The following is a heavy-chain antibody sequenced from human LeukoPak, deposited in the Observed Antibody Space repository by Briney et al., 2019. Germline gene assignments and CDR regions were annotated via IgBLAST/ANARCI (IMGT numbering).Heavy chain of an antibody. Sequence: EASVKVSCKASGGTFSSYAISWVRQAPGQGLEWMGGIIPIFGTANYAQKFQGRVTITTDESTSTAYMELSSLRSEDTAMYYCARGHGSVPGVNWFDPWGQGTLVTVSS. D-gene: IGHD2-2*03. CDR2: IIPIFGTA. J-gene: IGHJ5*02. CDR1: GGTFSSYA. V-gene: IGHV1-69*05. CDR3: ARGHGSVPGVNWFDP.